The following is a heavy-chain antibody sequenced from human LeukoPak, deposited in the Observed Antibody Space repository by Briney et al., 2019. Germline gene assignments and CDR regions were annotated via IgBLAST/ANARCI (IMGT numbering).Heavy chain of an antibody. CDR1: GGTFSSYA. Sequence: AVKVSCKASGGTFSSYAISWVRQAPGQGLEWMGGIIPIFGTANYAQKFQGRVTITTDESTSTAYMEPSSLRSEDTAVYYCASGYDSSGNDLWGQGTLVTVSS. V-gene: IGHV1-69*05. CDR2: IIPIFGTA. D-gene: IGHD3-22*01. CDR3: ASGYDSSGNDL. J-gene: IGHJ5*02.